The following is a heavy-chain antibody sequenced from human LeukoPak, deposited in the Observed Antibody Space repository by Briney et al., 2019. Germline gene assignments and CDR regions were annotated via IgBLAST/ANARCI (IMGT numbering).Heavy chain of an antibody. CDR3: ATRSYYDFWSGYLGSFDY. CDR2: ISSSSSYI. Sequence: GGSLRLSCAASGSTFSSYSMNWVRQAPGKGLEWVSSISSSSSYIYYADSVKGRFTISRDNAKNSLYLQMNSLRAEDTAVYYCATRSYYDFWSGYLGSFDYWGQGTLVTVSS. D-gene: IGHD3-3*01. CDR1: GSTFSSYS. V-gene: IGHV3-21*01. J-gene: IGHJ4*02.